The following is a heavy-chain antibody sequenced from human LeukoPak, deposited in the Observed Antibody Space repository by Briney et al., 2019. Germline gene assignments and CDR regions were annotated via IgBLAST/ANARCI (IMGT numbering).Heavy chain of an antibody. Sequence: ASVKVSCKASGGTFSSYAISWVRQAPGQGLEWMGRIIPILGIANYAQKFQGRVTITADKSTSTAYMELSSLRSEDTAVYYCARDFSMITFGGVIVESDYWGQGTLVTVSS. CDR2: IIPILGIA. CDR3: ARDFSMITFGGVIVESDY. J-gene: IGHJ4*02. D-gene: IGHD3-16*02. V-gene: IGHV1-69*04. CDR1: GGTFSSYA.